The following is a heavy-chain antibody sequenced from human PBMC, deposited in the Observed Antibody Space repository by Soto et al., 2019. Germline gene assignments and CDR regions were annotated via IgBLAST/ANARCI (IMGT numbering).Heavy chain of an antibody. CDR1: GGTFSSYT. J-gene: IGHJ5*02. CDR2: IIPILGIA. D-gene: IGHD2-2*01. CDR3: ARSGLEYCSSTSCYALTPFDP. V-gene: IGHV1-69*02. Sequence: SVEVSCKASGGTFSSYTISWVRQAPGQGLEWMGRIIPILGIANYAQKFQGRVTITADKSTSTAYMELSSLRSEDTAVYYCARSGLEYCSSTSCYALTPFDPWGQGTLVTVSS.